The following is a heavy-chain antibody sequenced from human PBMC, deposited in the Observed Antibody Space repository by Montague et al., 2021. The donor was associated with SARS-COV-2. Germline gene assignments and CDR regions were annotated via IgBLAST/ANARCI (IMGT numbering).Heavy chain of an antibody. V-gene: IGHV4-34*01. D-gene: IGHD2-21*01. CDR2: IDHSGNT. CDR1: RGSFHIFS. J-gene: IGHJ4*02. Sequence: SETLSRTCAVYRGSFHIFSWGWIRQSPGKGLEWIGEIDHSGNTNYNPSLKSRVTISVDTSKNQFSLNLTSVTAADTAMYYCARGSRVVGITPGFRYWGQGTQVDVSS. CDR3: ARGSRVVGITPGFRY.